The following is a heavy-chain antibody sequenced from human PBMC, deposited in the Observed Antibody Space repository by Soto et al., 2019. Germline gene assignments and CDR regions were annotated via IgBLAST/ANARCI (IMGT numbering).Heavy chain of an antibody. Sequence: QVQLVQSGAEVKKPGASVKLSCKASGYTFTSHFIHWVRQAPGQGLEWMGIVNPVDNSRRYAHKFQGRVTMTGDTCTSAVYMELNSLTSEDTAVYYCTRRGTVAPEYDHWGQGTLVTVSS. CDR2: VNPVDNSR. D-gene: IGHD3-16*01. J-gene: IGHJ5*02. V-gene: IGHV1-46*03. CDR1: GYTFTSHF. CDR3: TRRGTVAPEYDH.